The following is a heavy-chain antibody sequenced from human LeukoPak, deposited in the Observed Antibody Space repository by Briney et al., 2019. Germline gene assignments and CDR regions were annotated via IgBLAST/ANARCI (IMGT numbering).Heavy chain of an antibody. J-gene: IGHJ4*02. CDR2: INPSGGST. Sequence: ASVKVSCKASGYTFTGYYMHWVRQAPGQGLEWMGIINPSGGSTSYVQKFQGRVTMTRDTSTSTVYMELSSLRSEDTAVYYCARGDYSGSYRSGYYFGYWGQGTLVTVSS. CDR3: ARGDYSGSYRSGYYFGY. V-gene: IGHV1-46*03. D-gene: IGHD1-26*01. CDR1: GYTFTGYY.